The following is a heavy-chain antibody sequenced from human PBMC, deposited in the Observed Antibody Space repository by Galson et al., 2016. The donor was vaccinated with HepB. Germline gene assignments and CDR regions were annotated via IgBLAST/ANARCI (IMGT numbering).Heavy chain of an antibody. Sequence: SLRLSCAASGFTLSNYVMSWVRQAPGKGLEWISLISTSSTTIYYADSVKGRFTISRDNPKKSLYLQVNSLRAEDTAVYYCARVGDNNNWYLGDAFDVWGQGTVVTVSS. CDR1: GFTLSNYV. CDR2: ISTSSTTI. J-gene: IGHJ3*01. CDR3: ARVGDNNNWYLGDAFDV. D-gene: IGHD6-13*01. V-gene: IGHV3-48*01.